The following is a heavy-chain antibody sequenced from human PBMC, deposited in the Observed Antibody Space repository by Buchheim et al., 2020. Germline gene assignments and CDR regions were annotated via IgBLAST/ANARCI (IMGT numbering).Heavy chain of an antibody. Sequence: QVQLQESGPGLVKPSQTLSLTCTVSGVSINTGTFYWSWIRQHPGKGLEWIGYVYYTGRAYSKPSLKSRVSMSVDTSQTQFSLNLASVTAADTAVYYCARDRGAHDFGPIDYWGQGAL. D-gene: IGHD4-17*01. CDR1: GVSINTGTFY. J-gene: IGHJ4*02. V-gene: IGHV4-31*03. CDR3: ARDRGAHDFGPIDY. CDR2: VYYTGRA.